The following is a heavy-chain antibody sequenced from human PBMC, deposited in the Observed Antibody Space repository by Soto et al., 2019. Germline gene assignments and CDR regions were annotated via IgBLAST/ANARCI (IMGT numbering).Heavy chain of an antibody. CDR1: GVTFRSYV. CDR3: ARETSYDFWSGPQTMDV. Sequence: GGSMGLCCAPSGVTFRSYVMAWVRQATGKGLEWVAVVHYDGTKKYYADSVRGRFTISRDNSENILYLQMNSLRPDDTAVYFCARETSYDFWSGPQTMDVWGQGTTVTVSS. D-gene: IGHD3-3*01. J-gene: IGHJ6*02. V-gene: IGHV3-33*01. CDR2: VHYDGTKK.